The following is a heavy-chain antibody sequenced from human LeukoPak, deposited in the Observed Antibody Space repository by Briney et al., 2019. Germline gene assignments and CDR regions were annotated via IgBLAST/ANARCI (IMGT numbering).Heavy chain of an antibody. D-gene: IGHD3-10*01. CDR1: GGTFSSYA. V-gene: IGHV1-69*13. J-gene: IGHJ6*02. CDR3: ARDQGFGTTYYYCGMDV. Sequence: SVKLSCKAAGGTFSSYAISWGRQAPGQGLEWMGGVIPIFGTANYAQKFQGRVTITADESTSTAYMELSSLRSEDTAVYYCARDQGFGTTYYYCGMDVWGQGTTVTVSS. CDR2: VIPIFGTA.